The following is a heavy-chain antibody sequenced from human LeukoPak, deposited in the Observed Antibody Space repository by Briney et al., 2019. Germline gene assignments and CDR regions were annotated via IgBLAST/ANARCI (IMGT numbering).Heavy chain of an antibody. CDR3: ATGYSGYDYAGPFDY. Sequence: GASVKVSYKASGYTFTGYYMHWVRQAPGQGLEWMGWINPNSGGTNYAQKFQGRVTMTRDTSISTAYMELSRLRSDDTAVYYCATGYSGYDYAGPFDYWGQGTLVTVSS. J-gene: IGHJ4*02. D-gene: IGHD5-12*01. V-gene: IGHV1-2*02. CDR2: INPNSGGT. CDR1: GYTFTGYY.